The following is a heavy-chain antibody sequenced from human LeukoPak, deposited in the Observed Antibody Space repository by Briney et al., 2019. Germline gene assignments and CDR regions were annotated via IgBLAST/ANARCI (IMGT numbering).Heavy chain of an antibody. J-gene: IGHJ4*02. CDR2: MYSGGST. CDR3: ARDSMVREVLSSIY. D-gene: IGHD3-10*01. Sequence: GESLRLSCAASGFTVNGNYINWIRQAPGKGLEWVSVMYSGGSTYYADSVKGRFTISRDNAKNSLYLQMNSLRAEDTAVYYCARDSMVREVLSSIYWGQGTLVTVSS. CDR1: GFTVNGNY. V-gene: IGHV3-53*01.